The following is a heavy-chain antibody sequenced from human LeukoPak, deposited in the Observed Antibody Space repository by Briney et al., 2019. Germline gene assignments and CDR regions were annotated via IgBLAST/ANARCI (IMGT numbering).Heavy chain of an antibody. J-gene: IGHJ6*03. CDR3: ARGATFRGTYYMDV. CDR2: IDYNGTT. CDR1: GGSISLYF. V-gene: IGHV4-59*01. D-gene: IGHD3-10*01. Sequence: SQTLSLTRTVSGGSISLYFSDWIRQSPGKGLEYIGNIDYNGTTNHNPSLQSRVTISVDTAKNQFSLKLSSVTAADTAVYYCARGATFRGTYYMDVWGKGTTVTVSS.